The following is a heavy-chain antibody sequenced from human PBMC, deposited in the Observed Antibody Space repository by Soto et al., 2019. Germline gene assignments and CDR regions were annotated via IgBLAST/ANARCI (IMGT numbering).Heavy chain of an antibody. CDR2: ISTSSSYI. CDR1: GFTCSSYS. Sequence: EVQLVESGGGLVKPGGSLSLSCAASGFTCSSYSMNWVRQAPGKGLEWVSSISTSSSYIYYAYSVKGRVTSSRDNAKNALYLQMNSLRAEDTAVYYGARDPYFGHAFDIWGEGTIVTVAS. J-gene: IGHJ3*02. V-gene: IGHV3-21*01. CDR3: ARDPYFGHAFDI. D-gene: IGHD3-10*01.